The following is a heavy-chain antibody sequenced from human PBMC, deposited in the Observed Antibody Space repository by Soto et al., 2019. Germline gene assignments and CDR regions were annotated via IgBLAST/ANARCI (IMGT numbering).Heavy chain of an antibody. V-gene: IGHV3-21*01. D-gene: IGHD2-2*01. CDR2: ISSSSSYI. J-gene: IGHJ4*02. CDR1: GFTFSSYS. CDR3: ARSDIVVVPAAHTFDY. Sequence: EVQLVESGGGLVKPGGSLRLSCAASGFTFSSYSMNWVRQAPGKGLEWVSSISSSSSYIYYADSVKGRVTISRDNAKNSLYLQMNSLRAEDTAVYYCARSDIVVVPAAHTFDYWGQGTLVTVSS.